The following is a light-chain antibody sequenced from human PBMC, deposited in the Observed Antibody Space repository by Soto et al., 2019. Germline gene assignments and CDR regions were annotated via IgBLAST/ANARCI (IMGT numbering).Light chain of an antibody. CDR1: SSNIGAGYD. V-gene: IGLV1-40*01. Sequence: QLVLTQPPSVSGAPGQRVTISCTGSSSNIGAGYDVHWYQQLPGTAPKLLIYGNNNRPSGVSDRFSGSKSGTSASLAITGLQAEDEADYYCQSYDSSLSGSVFGGGTKLTVL. CDR3: QSYDSSLSGSV. CDR2: GNN. J-gene: IGLJ2*01.